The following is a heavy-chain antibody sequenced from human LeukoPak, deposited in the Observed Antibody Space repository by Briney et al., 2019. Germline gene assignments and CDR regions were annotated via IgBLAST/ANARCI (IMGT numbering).Heavy chain of an antibody. CDR2: ISSSSDII. D-gene: IGHD3-10*01. CDR1: GFTFSSYA. CDR3: ARESSGVLGFDY. J-gene: IGHJ4*02. Sequence: PGGSLRLSCAASGFTFSSYAMSWVRQAPGKGLEWISYISSSSDIIYNADSVKGRFTISRDNAKNSLFLQMNSLRAEDTAVYYCARESSGVLGFDYWGQGTLVTVSS. V-gene: IGHV3-48*01.